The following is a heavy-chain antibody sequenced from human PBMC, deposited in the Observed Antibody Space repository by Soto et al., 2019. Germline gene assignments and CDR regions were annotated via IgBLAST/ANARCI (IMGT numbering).Heavy chain of an antibody. CDR2: IWYDGSHK. CDR3: AKDSRYSSSWYVSDYYYYGMDV. Sequence: GGSLRLSCAASGFTFRTYGMYWLRQAPGKGLEWVAIIWYDGSHKYYSESVRGRFTISRDNSKNTLYLQMNSLRAEDTAVYYCAKDSRYSSSWYVSDYYYYGMDVWGQGTTVTVSS. V-gene: IGHV3-33*06. CDR1: GFTFRTYG. D-gene: IGHD6-13*01. J-gene: IGHJ6*02.